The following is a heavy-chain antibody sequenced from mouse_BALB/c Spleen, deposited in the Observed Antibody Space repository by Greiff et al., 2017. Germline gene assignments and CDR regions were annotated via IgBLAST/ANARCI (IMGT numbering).Heavy chain of an antibody. CDR1: GFSLTSYG. Sequence: VKLMESGPGLVAPSQSLSITCTVSGFSLTSYGVHWVRQPPGKGLEWLGVIWAGGSTNYNSALMSRLSISKDNSKSQVFLKMNSLQTDDTAMYYCAREAVVAKGFDYWGQGTTLTVSS. CDR2: IWAGGST. CDR3: AREAVVAKGFDY. V-gene: IGHV2-9*02. J-gene: IGHJ2*01. D-gene: IGHD1-1*01.